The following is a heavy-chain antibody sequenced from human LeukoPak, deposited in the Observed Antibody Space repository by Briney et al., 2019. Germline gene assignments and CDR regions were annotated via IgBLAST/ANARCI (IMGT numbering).Heavy chain of an antibody. D-gene: IGHD2-2*01. J-gene: IGHJ5*02. CDR1: GFTFSDYY. CDR3: ARGGEDIVVVPAALPDWFDP. V-gene: IGHV3-11*04. CDR2: ISSSGSTI. Sequence: GGSLRLSCAASGFTFSDYYMSWIRQAPGKGLEWVSYISSSGSTIYYADSVKGRFTISRDNSKNTLYLQMGSLRAEDMAVYYCARGGEDIVVVPAALPDWFDPWGQGTLVTVSS.